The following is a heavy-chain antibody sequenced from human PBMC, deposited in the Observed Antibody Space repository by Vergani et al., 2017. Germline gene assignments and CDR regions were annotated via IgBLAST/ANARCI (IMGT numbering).Heavy chain of an antibody. CDR2: INPNSGGT. CDR3: ASSPYYDFWSGYSRDYYYYYMDV. Sequence: QVPLVQSGAEVKKPGASVKVSCKASGYTFTSYDINWVRQATGQGLEWMGWINPNSGGTNYAQKFQGRVTMTRDTSISTAYMELSRLRSEDTAVYYCASSPYYDFWSGYSRDYYYYYMDVWGKGTTVTVSS. D-gene: IGHD3-3*01. CDR1: GYTFTSYD. J-gene: IGHJ6*03. V-gene: IGHV1-2*02.